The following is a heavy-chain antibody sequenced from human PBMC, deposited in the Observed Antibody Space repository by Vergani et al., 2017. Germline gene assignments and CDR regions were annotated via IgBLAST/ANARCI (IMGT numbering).Heavy chain of an antibody. CDR2: ISGSGGTT. CDR3: ARGFGGITIGGVNDY. Sequence: EVQLLESGGGLVQPGGSLRLSCAAPGFTFSNYAMSWVRQAPGKGLEWVSLISGSGGTTNYADSVQGRFTISRDTSKHTLFLQMNGLGAEDTAVYYCARGFGGITIGGVNDYWGQGTLVTVSS. D-gene: IGHD3-16*01. V-gene: IGHV3-23*01. CDR1: GFTFSNYA. J-gene: IGHJ4*02.